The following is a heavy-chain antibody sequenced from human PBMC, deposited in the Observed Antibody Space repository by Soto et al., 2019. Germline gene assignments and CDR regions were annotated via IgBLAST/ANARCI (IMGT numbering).Heavy chain of an antibody. CDR3: AKGGTYYDS. CDR2: LYTRGTT. V-gene: IGHV4-4*07. Sequence: SETLSLTCSVSGASISNFYWSWIRQSAGKGLEWIGRLYTRGTTDYNPSLKSRVTMSIDTSKNRVSLSLTSVTAADTAVYYCAKGGTYYDSCG. J-gene: IGHJ5*01. CDR1: GASISNFY. D-gene: IGHD1-26*01.